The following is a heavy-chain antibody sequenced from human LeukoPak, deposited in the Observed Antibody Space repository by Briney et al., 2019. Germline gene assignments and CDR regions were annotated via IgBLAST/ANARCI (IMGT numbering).Heavy chain of an antibody. CDR1: GYTFTGYY. Sequence: GASVKVSCKASGYTFTGYYMHWVRQAPGQGLEWMGWINPNSGGTNYAQKFQGRVTMTRDTSISTAYMELSRLRSADTAVYYCARGSITMVRGVSYYFDYWGQGTLVTVSS. D-gene: IGHD3-10*01. CDR2: INPNSGGT. J-gene: IGHJ4*02. CDR3: ARGSITMVRGVSYYFDY. V-gene: IGHV1-2*02.